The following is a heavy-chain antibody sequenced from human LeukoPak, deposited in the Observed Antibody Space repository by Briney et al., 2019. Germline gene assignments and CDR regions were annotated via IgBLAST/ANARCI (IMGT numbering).Heavy chain of an antibody. CDR3: AREDGYCSGGNCYSYFDS. CDR2: ICSTSRCI. D-gene: IGHD2-15*01. V-gene: IGHV3-21*01. Sequence: GGSLRLSCAASGFTFSSYSMNWVRQAPGKGLEWVSSICSTSRCIFYADSVKGRFTISRDNTRNSLFLQMYSLRAEDTAVYFCAREDGYCSGGNCYSYFDSWGQGTLATVSS. CDR1: GFTFSSYS. J-gene: IGHJ4*02.